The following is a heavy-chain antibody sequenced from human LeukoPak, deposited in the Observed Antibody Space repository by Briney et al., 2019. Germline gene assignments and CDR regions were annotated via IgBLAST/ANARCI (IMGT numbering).Heavy chain of an antibody. Sequence: PSETLSLTCTVSGGSISSYYWSWIRQPAGKGLEWIGRIYTSGSTNYNPSLKSRVTMSVDTSKNQFSLKPSSVTAADTAVYYCARAGRYVWGSYLFDYWGQGTLVTVSS. CDR2: IYTSGST. D-gene: IGHD3-16*01. CDR1: GGSISSYY. J-gene: IGHJ4*02. CDR3: ARAGRYVWGSYLFDY. V-gene: IGHV4-4*07.